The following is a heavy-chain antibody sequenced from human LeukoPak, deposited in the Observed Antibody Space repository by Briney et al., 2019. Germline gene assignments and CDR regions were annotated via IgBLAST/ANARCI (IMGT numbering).Heavy chain of an antibody. CDR3: ARREGPVGPKGY. CDR1: GGSISSSSYY. J-gene: IGHJ4*02. Sequence: PSETLSLTCTVSGGSISSSSYYWGWIRQPPGKGLEWIGSIYYSGSTYYNPSLKSRVTISVDTSKNQFSLKLSSVTAADTAVYYCARREGPVGPKGYWGQGTLVTVSS. D-gene: IGHD1-26*01. V-gene: IGHV4-39*01. CDR2: IYYSGST.